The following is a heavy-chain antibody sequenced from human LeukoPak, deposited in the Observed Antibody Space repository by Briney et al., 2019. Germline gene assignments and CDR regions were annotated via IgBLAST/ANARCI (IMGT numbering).Heavy chain of an antibody. J-gene: IGHJ6*02. V-gene: IGHV3-33*01. CDR3: ARDQDKGYSSGWYISYYYYGMDV. CDR2: LWSGEIKT. CDR1: GFTFTNYP. Sequence: GGSLRLSCAASGFTFTNYPMHWVRQAPGKGLEWVAVLWSGEIKTDYADSVKGRFTISRDDSKNTLYLQMNSLRAEDTAVYYCARDQDKGYSSGWYISYYYYGMDVWGQGTTVTVSS. D-gene: IGHD6-19*01.